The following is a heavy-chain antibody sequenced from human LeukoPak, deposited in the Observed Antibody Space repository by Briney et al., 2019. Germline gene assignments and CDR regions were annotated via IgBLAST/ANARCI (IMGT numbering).Heavy chain of an antibody. V-gene: IGHV3-21*01. D-gene: IGHD5-12*01. CDR3: ARVGLRYPYYMDV. CDR1: GFTFSSYS. J-gene: IGHJ6*03. Sequence: GGSLRLSCAASGFTFSSYSMNWVRHAPGKGLEWVSSISSSSSYIYYADSVKGRFTISRDNAKNSLYLQMNSLRAEDTAVYYCARVGLRYPYYMDVWGKGTTVTVSS. CDR2: ISSSSSYI.